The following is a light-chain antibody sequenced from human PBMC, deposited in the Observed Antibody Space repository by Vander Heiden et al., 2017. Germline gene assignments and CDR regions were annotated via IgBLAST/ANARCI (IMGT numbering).Light chain of an antibody. J-gene: IGLJ2*01. CDR2: QDS. CDR1: KLGDKY. Sequence: SYELTPPPSVSVSPGQTASITCSGDKLGDKYACWYQQKPGQSPVLGSYQDSKRPSGIPERFYGSNSGNTVTLTISGTQAVDESYEYCPAWDSRTFVFGGGTKLTVL. CDR3: PAWDSRTFV. V-gene: IGLV3-1*01.